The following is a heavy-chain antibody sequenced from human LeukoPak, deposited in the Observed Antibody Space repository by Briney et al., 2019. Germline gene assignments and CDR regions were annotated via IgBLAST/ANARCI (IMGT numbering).Heavy chain of an antibody. CDR3: AREKTTVVTPYYAFDI. J-gene: IGHJ3*02. CDR1: GGSISSYY. V-gene: IGHV4-59*01. D-gene: IGHD4-23*01. CDR2: IYYSGST. Sequence: SETLSLTCTVSGGSISSYYWSWIRQPPGKGLEWIGYIYYSGSTNYNPPLKSRVTISVDTSKNQFSLKLSSVTAADTAVYYCAREKTTVVTPYYAFDIWGQGTMVTVSS.